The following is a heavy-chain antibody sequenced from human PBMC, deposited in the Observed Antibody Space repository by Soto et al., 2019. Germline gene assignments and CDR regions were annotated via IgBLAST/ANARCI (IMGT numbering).Heavy chain of an antibody. Sequence: GSLRLSCEASGFTFSSYGMSWVRQAPGKGLEWVSAISGSGGSTYYADSVKGRFTISRDNSKNTLYLQMNSLRAEDTAVYYCAKSLSVGATTPFDYWGQGTLVTVSS. CDR3: AKSLSVGATTPFDY. D-gene: IGHD1-26*01. CDR2: ISGSGGST. V-gene: IGHV3-23*01. CDR1: GFTFSSYG. J-gene: IGHJ4*02.